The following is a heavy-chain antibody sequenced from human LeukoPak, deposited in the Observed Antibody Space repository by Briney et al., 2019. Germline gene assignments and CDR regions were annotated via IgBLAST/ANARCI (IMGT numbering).Heavy chain of an antibody. V-gene: IGHV1-3*01. CDR1: GYTFTSYA. Sequence: GASVKVSCKASGYTFTSYAMPWVRQAPGQRLEWMGWINAGNGNTKYSQKFQGRVTITRDTSASTAYMELSSLRSEDTAVYYCARAWPDGSGSYYRWGQGTLVTVSS. CDR3: ARAWPDGSGSYYR. CDR2: INAGNGNT. J-gene: IGHJ4*02. D-gene: IGHD3-10*01.